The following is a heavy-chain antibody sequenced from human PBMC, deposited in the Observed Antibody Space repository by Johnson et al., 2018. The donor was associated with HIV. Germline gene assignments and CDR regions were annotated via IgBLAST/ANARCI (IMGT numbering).Heavy chain of an antibody. CDR3: ARDLYTAMRNHDPFDI. CDR2: ISYDGSNK. D-gene: IGHD5-18*01. Sequence: QVQLVESGGGVVQPGRSLRLSCAASGFTFSSYAMHWVRQAPGKGLEWVAVISYDGSNKYYADSVKGRFTISRDNSKNTLYLQMNSLRAEDTAVYYCARDLYTAMRNHDPFDIWDQGTMVTVSS. V-gene: IGHV3-30*04. CDR1: GFTFSSYA. J-gene: IGHJ3*02.